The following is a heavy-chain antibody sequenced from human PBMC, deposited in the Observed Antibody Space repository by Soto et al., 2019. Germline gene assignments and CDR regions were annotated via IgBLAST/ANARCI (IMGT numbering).Heavy chain of an antibody. D-gene: IGHD6-13*01. J-gene: IGHJ4*02. V-gene: IGHV4-30-2*01. CDR2: VYHSGST. CDR3: ASSHAGAHITAAVH. Sequence: QLQLQESGSGLVKPSQTLSLTCAVSGGSISSSGYSWSWIRQPPGKGLEWVGYVYHSGSTYYNPSLQSRVTISVNSSKNQFSLKLSSVTAADTAVYYCASSHAGAHITAAVHWGQGTLVTVSS. CDR1: GGSISSSGYS.